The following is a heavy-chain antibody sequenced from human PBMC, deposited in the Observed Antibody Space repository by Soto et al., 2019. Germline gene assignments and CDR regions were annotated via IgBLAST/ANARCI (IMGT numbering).Heavy chain of an antibody. CDR1: GFSFSDYY. V-gene: IGHV3-11*01. CDR3: ARGILGPAAVFGLFDF. Sequence: GGSLRLSCAASGFSFSDYYMTWIRQAPGKGLEWVSYISYSGNDIYYADSVKGRFTISRDNAKNSLYLQMNSLRVEDTAVFYCARGILGPAAVFGLFDFWGQGTLVTVSS. CDR2: ISYSGNDI. D-gene: IGHD2-2*01. J-gene: IGHJ4*02.